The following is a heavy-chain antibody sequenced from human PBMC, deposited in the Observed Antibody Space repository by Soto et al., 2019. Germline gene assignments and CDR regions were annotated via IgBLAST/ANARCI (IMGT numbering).Heavy chain of an antibody. V-gene: IGHV1-69*01. CDR2: IIPIIGTA. D-gene: IGHD5-12*01. J-gene: IGHJ4*02. CDR3: ARGGVDVVATSAFDY. Sequence: QVQLVQSGAEVKKPGSSVKVSCKASGGTFNNYAIRWERQAPGQGLEWMGGIIPIIGTADYAHKFQGRLAISADEATGTTFMELSSLRSEDTALYYCARGGVDVVATSAFDYWGQGTLVTVSS. CDR1: GGTFNNYA.